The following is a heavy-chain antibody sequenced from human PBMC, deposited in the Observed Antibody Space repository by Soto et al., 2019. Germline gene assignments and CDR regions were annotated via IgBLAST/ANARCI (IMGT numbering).Heavy chain of an antibody. D-gene: IGHD3-3*01. CDR1: GFTFSNFD. CDR3: VKDSGVDTNTWSPMYCYYVMDV. J-gene: IGHJ6*02. CDR2: ISFDGRSN. Sequence: QVQLVESGGGVVQPGRSLRLSCAASGFTFSNFDMYWVRQAPGKGLEWVAIISFDGRSNYYADSVKDRFTISRDDSKNTLFLQMNSLSAEDTAVYYCVKDSGVDTNTWSPMYCYYVMDVWGQGTTVTVSS. V-gene: IGHV3-30*18.